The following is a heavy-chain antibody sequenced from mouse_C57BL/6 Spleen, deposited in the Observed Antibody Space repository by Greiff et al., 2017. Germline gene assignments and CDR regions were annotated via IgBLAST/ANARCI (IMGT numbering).Heavy chain of an antibody. Sequence: VQLQQSGPELVKPGASVKISCKASGYSFTGYYMNWVKQSPEKSLEWIGEINPSTGGTTYNKKFKAKATLTVDKSSSTAYMQLKSLTSEDSAVYYGAREESLYYYGSSSSWFAYWGQGTLVTVSA. CDR1: GYSFTGYY. CDR3: AREESLYYYGSSSSWFAY. V-gene: IGHV1-42*01. CDR2: INPSTGGT. D-gene: IGHD1-1*01. J-gene: IGHJ3*01.